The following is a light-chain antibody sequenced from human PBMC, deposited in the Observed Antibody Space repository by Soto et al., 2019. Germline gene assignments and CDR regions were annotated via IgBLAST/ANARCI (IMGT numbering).Light chain of an antibody. V-gene: IGKV3-11*01. J-gene: IGKJ2*01. CDR3: QQRSNWYT. Sequence: EIVFTQAPATLSFSPGERATLSCRASQSVSSYLAWYQQKPGQAPRLLIYDASNRATGIPARFSGSGSGTDFTLTISSLEPEDSAVYYCQQRSNWYTFGQGTKVDIK. CDR1: QSVSSY. CDR2: DAS.